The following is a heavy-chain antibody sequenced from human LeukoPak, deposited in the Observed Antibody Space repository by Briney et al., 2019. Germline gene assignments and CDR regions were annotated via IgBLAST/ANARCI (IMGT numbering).Heavy chain of an antibody. D-gene: IGHD6-13*01. V-gene: IGHV4-61*02. CDR2: IYTSGST. J-gene: IGHJ4*02. Sequence: PSETLSLTCTVSGGSISSGSYYWSWIRQPAGKGLEWIGRIYTSGSTNYNPSLKSRVTISVDTSKNQFSLKLSSVTAADTAVYYCARFRSSWYNSPFDYWGQGTLVTVSS. CDR3: ARFRSSWYNSPFDY. CDR1: GGSISSGSYY.